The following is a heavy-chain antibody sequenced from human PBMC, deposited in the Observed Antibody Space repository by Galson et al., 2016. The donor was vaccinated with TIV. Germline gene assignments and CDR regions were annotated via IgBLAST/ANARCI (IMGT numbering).Heavy chain of an antibody. CDR2: ISYSGSS. D-gene: IGHD6-6*01. CDR1: GGSITGYY. J-gene: IGHJ6*02. V-gene: IGHV4-59*08. Sequence: SETLSLTCTVSGGSITGYYWSWIRQPPGKGLEWIGDISYSGSSNSDPSLKSRVPLSVDASRNQLSLKLTSVTAADPAVYFCARHRTRLGIAARRVGMDAWGQGTSVTVSS. CDR3: ARHRTRLGIAARRVGMDA.